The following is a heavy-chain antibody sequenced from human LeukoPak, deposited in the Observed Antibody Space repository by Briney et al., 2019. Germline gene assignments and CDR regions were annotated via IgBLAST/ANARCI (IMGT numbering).Heavy chain of an antibody. Sequence: SETLSLTCTVSGGSVSSGSYYWSWIRQPPGKGLEWIGYIYYSGSTNYNPSLKSRVTISVDTSKNRFSLKLSSVTAADTAVYYCAREIDRYCSSTSCSYFDYWGQGTLVTVSS. D-gene: IGHD2-2*01. CDR3: AREIDRYCSSTSCSYFDY. J-gene: IGHJ4*02. CDR2: IYYSGST. V-gene: IGHV4-61*01. CDR1: GGSVSSGSYY.